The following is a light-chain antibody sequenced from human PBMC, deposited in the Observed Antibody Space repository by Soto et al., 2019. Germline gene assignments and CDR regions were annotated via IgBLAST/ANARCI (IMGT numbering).Light chain of an antibody. J-gene: IGKJ4*01. Sequence: EIALTQSPATLSLSPGERATLSCRASQSVSTYLAWYQQKPGQTPRLLIYDASNRATGIPARFSGSGSGTDFTLTISTLEPEDFAVYYCQQRSDSPLTFGGGTKVDIK. CDR1: QSVSTY. CDR2: DAS. V-gene: IGKV3-11*01. CDR3: QQRSDSPLT.